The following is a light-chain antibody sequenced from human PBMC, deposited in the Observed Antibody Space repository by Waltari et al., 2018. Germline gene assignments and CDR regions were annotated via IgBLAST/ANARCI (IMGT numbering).Light chain of an antibody. J-gene: IGLJ7*01. CDR1: SGNIASSY. V-gene: IGLV6-57*04. Sequence: NFLLTQPPSVSESPGKTVTLSCSRNSGNIASSYIQWHQPRPGSAPQILIYEDNRRSCGVPERFSGSIDMSSNSASLSISGLQAEDEADYYCQSYDRSSLVFGGGTHLTVL. CDR2: EDN. CDR3: QSYDRSSLV.